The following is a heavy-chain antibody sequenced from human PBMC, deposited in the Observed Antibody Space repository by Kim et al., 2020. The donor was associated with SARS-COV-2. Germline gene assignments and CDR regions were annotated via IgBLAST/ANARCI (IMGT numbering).Heavy chain of an antibody. CDR1: GGSISSYY. D-gene: IGHD6-19*01. J-gene: IGHJ5*02. CDR3: ASGIAVAGSLAPGWFDP. Sequence: SETLSLTCTVSGGSISSYYWSWIRQPPGKGLEWIGYIYYSGSTNYNPSLKSRVTISVDTSKNQFSLKLSSVTAADTAVYYCASGIAVAGSLAPGWFDPWGQGTLVTVSS. CDR2: IYYSGST. V-gene: IGHV4-59*13.